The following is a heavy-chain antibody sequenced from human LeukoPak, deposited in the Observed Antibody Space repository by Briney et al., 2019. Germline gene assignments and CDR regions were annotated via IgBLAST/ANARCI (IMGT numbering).Heavy chain of an antibody. V-gene: IGHV4-61*02. J-gene: IGHJ4*02. D-gene: IGHD6-19*01. CDR3: VRGHNSGWSDFDY. Sequence: SQTLSLTCTVSGASISSGNSYWSWIRQPAGKGLEWIGRIYTSGRTNLNPALKSRVTLSLDTSTNQFSLNLASVAAADTAVYYCVRGHNSGWSDFDYWGLGTLVTVSS. CDR2: IYTSGRT. CDR1: GASISSGNSY.